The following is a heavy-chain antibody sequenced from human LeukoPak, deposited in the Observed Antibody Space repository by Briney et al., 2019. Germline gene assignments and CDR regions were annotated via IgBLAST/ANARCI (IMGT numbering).Heavy chain of an antibody. Sequence: PGGSLRLSCAASGFTFSSYSMNWVRQAPGKGLEWVSYISSSSSTIYYADSVKGRFTIARDNAKHSLYLQMNSLRAEDTAVYYCARDRRGFLEWLLYDYWGQGTLVTVSS. CDR1: GFTFSSYS. D-gene: IGHD3-3*01. J-gene: IGHJ4*02. V-gene: IGHV3-48*04. CDR3: ARDRRGFLEWLLYDY. CDR2: ISSSSSTI.